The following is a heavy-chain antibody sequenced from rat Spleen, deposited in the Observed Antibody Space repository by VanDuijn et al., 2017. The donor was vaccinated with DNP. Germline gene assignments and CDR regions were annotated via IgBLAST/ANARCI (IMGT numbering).Heavy chain of an antibody. CDR3: ARGFTTVGDYFDY. V-gene: IGHV5-29*01. Sequence: EVQLVESGGGLVQPGRSLKLSCAASGFTFSNYGMAWVRQAPTKGLEWVATISYDGSSTYYRDSVKGRFTISRDNAKSTLYLQMDSLRSEDTATYYCARGFTTVGDYFDYWGQGVMVTVSS. CDR2: ISYDGSST. D-gene: IGHD1-1*01. J-gene: IGHJ2*01. CDR1: GFTFSNYG.